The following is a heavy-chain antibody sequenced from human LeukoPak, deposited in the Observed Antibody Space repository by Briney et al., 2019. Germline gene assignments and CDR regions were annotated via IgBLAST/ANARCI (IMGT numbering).Heavy chain of an antibody. J-gene: IGHJ5*02. CDR2: IYTSGST. V-gene: IGHV4-4*07. Sequence: KPSETLSLTCTVSGGSISIYYWSWIWQPPRKGVEWIGRIYTSGSTNYNPSLKSRVTMSVDTSKNQCSLKLSSVTAADTAVYYCARAMVRGVTNWFDPWGQGTLVTVSS. CDR3: ARAMVRGVTNWFDP. D-gene: IGHD3-10*01. CDR1: GGSISIYY.